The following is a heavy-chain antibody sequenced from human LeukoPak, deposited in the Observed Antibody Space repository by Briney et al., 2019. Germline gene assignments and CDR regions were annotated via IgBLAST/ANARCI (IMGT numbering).Heavy chain of an antibody. CDR3: ATDLHYYDSSGYSDFDY. Sequence: ASVKVSCKVSGYTLTELSMHWVRQAPGKGLEWMGGFDPEDGETIYAQKFQGRVTMTEDTSTDTAYMELSSLRSEDTAVYYCATDLHYYDSSGYSDFDYWGQGTLVTVSS. J-gene: IGHJ4*02. CDR1: GYTLTELS. CDR2: FDPEDGET. D-gene: IGHD3-22*01. V-gene: IGHV1-24*01.